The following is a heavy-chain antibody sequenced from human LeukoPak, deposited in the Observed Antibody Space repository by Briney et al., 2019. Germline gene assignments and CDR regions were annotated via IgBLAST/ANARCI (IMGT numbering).Heavy chain of an antibody. CDR2: ISGSGGST. V-gene: IGHV3-23*01. CDR3: AKETRGSEGYYFDY. Sequence: PGGSLRLSCAASGFTFSTYAMTWVRQAPGKGLEWVSVISGSGGSTYYADSVKGRFTISRDNSKNTLYLQMNSLRAEDTAVYYCAKETRGSEGYYFDYWGQGTLVTVSS. CDR1: GFTFSTYA. D-gene: IGHD1-7*01. J-gene: IGHJ4*02.